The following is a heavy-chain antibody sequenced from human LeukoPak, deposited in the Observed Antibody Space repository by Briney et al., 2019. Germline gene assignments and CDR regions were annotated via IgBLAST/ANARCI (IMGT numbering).Heavy chain of an antibody. CDR2: IYYSGST. CDR1: GGSISSYY. CDR3: AXDSGGATIFDY. J-gene: IGHJ4*02. V-gene: IGHV4-59*01. Sequence: SETLSLTCTVSGGSISSYYWSWIRQPPGKGLEWIGYIYYSGSTNYNPSLKSRVTISVDTSKNQFSLKLSSVTAADTAVYYCAXDSGGATIFDYWGQGTLVTVSS. D-gene: IGHD1-26*01.